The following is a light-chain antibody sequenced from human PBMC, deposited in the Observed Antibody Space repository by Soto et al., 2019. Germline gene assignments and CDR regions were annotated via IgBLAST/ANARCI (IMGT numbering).Light chain of an antibody. V-gene: IGLV2-14*01. Sequence: QSALTQPASVSGSPGQSITISCTGTSSDGGGYNYVSWCQQHPGKAPKLMIYDVSNRPSGVSNRFSGSKSGNTASLTISGLQAEDEADYYCSSYTSSSTLVVFGTGTKVTVL. J-gene: IGLJ1*01. CDR2: DVS. CDR1: SSDGGGYNY. CDR3: SSYTSSSTLVV.